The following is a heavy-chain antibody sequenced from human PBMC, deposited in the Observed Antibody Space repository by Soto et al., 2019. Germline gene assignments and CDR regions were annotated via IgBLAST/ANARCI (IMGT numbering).Heavy chain of an antibody. J-gene: IGHJ4*02. V-gene: IGHV1-18*01. CDR3: ARGRYGDY. CDR1: GYAFTTYG. D-gene: IGHD1-1*01. CDR2: ISAHNGNT. Sequence: QVHLVQSGAEVKKPGASVKVSCKGSGYAFTTYGITWVRQAPGQGLEWMGWISAHNGNTNYAQKLLGRVTVSRHSSTSTVYMELRSLRSDDTAAHYCARGRYGDYWGQGDLVTVSS.